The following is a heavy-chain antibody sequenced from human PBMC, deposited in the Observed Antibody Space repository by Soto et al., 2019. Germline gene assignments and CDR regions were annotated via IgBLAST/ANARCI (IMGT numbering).Heavy chain of an antibody. J-gene: IGHJ3*02. V-gene: IGHV3-30*18. CDR3: AKGGVGSTSNAFGI. CDR2: ISYDGSNK. CDR1: GFTFRSYG. Sequence: PGGSLRLSCAASGFTFRSYGMHWVRQAPAKGLEWVAVISYDGSNKYYADSVKGRFTISRDNSKNTLYLQMNSLRAEDTAVYYCAKGGVGSTSNAFGIWGQGTMVTVSS. D-gene: IGHD1-26*01.